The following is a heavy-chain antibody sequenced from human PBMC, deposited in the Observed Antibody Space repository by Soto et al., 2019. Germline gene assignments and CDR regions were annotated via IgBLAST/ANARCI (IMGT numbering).Heavy chain of an antibody. Sequence: XLPWRGPGCPFPRYVISLVRQAPGQGVGRRGWSSAYNDNKNYAQTLPGRGTMTTDTPTSTADMGRRSLRSDDPAVYYCARNRDYYYDSSGYYHDFDYWGQGTLVTVSS. J-gene: IGHJ4*02. V-gene: IGHV1-18*01. CDR3: ARNRDYYYDSSGYYHDFDY. CDR2: SSAYNDNK. CDR1: GCPFPRYV. D-gene: IGHD3-22*01.